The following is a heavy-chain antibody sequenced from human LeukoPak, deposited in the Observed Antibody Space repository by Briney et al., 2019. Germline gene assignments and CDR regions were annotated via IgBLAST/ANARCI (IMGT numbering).Heavy chain of an antibody. CDR3: AKDFFVEMATPYFDY. J-gene: IGHJ4*02. Sequence: SLRLSCAASGFTFDDYAMHWVRQAPGKGLEWVSGISWNSGSIGYADSVKGRFTISRDNAKNSLYLQMNSLRAEDTALYYCAKDFFVEMATPYFDYWGQGTLVTVSS. D-gene: IGHD5-24*01. CDR2: ISWNSGSI. CDR1: GFTFDDYA. V-gene: IGHV3-9*01.